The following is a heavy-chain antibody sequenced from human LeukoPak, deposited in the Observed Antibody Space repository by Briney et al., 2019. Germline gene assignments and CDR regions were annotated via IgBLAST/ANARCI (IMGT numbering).Heavy chain of an antibody. Sequence: GGSLRLSCAASGFTFSSYSMNWVGQAPGKGLEWVSYISSSSSYIYYADSVKGRFTISRDNAKNSLYLQMNSLRAEDTAVYYCARGGLRYCSSTSCYLNYWGQGTLVTVSS. CDR2: ISSSSSYI. V-gene: IGHV3-21*05. CDR1: GFTFSSYS. D-gene: IGHD2-2*01. J-gene: IGHJ4*02. CDR3: ARGGLRYCSSTSCYLNY.